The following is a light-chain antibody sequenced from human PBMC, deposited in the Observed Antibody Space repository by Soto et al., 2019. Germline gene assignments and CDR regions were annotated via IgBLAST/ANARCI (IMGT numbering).Light chain of an antibody. J-gene: IGKJ1*01. CDR2: GAS. V-gene: IGKV3-15*01. CDR1: QSVGSN. CDR3: QQYNNWPWT. Sequence: EIVLIQSPATLSVSPGERATLSCRASQSVGSNLAWYQQKPGQPPRLLIYGASTRATGIPARFSGSGSGTEFTLTISSLQSVDFAVYSCQQYNNWPWTFGQGTKVDIK.